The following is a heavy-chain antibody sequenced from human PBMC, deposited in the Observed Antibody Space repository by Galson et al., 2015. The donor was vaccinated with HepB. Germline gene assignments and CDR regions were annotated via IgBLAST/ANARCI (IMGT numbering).Heavy chain of an antibody. CDR2: IHPGNINT. J-gene: IGHJ4*02. CDR3: ARNKVGATDFDF. D-gene: IGHD1-26*01. Sequence: SVKVSCKASGYTFTIYAIHWVRQAPGQRLEWMGWIHPGNINTKYSQKFQDRVTITRDTSASIAYMELSSLRSEDTAVYYCARNKVGATDFDFWGQGTLVTVSS. V-gene: IGHV1-3*01. CDR1: GYTFTIYA.